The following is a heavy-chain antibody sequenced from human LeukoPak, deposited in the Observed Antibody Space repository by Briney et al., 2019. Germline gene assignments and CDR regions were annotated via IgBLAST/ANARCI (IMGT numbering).Heavy chain of an antibody. V-gene: IGHV1-2*06. Sequence: ASVEVSCKASGYTFTGYYMHWVRQAPGQGLEWMGRINPNSGGTNYAQKFQGRVTMTRDASISTAYMELSRLRSDDTAVYYCARGTNSISFGFDPWGQGTLVTVSS. CDR3: ARGTNSISFGFDP. CDR2: INPNSGGT. D-gene: IGHD6-6*01. CDR1: GYTFTGYY. J-gene: IGHJ5*02.